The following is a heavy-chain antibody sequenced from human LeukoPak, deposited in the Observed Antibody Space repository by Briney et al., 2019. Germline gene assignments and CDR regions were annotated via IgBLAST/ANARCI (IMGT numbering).Heavy chain of an antibody. D-gene: IGHD2-15*01. CDR3: ARSSVEVAAQIDY. V-gene: IGHV5-51*01. Sequence: GESLKISCKGFGYNFTNFWIGWVRPMPGKGLEWMGIIYPGDSDTRYSPSFQGQVTISADKSISTAYLQWSSLKASDTAMYYCARSSVEVAAQIDYWGQGTLVTVSS. J-gene: IGHJ4*02. CDR2: IYPGDSDT. CDR1: GYNFTNFW.